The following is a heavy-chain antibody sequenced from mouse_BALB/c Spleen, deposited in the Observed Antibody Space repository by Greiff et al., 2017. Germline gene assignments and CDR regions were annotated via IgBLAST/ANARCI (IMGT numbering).Heavy chain of an antibody. CDR3: ARRGSTVVDY. CDR2: INPYNDGT. J-gene: IGHJ2*01. D-gene: IGHD1-1*01. Sequence: EVQGVESGPELMKPGASVKISCKASGYSFTSYVMHWVKQKPGQGLEWIGYINPYNDGTKYNEKFKGKATLTSDKSSSTAYMELSSLTSEDSAVYYCARRGSTVVDYWGQGTTLTVSS. CDR1: GYSFTSYV. V-gene: IGHV1-14*01.